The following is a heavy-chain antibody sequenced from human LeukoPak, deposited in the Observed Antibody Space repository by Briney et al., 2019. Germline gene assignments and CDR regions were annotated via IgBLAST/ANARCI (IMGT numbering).Heavy chain of an antibody. J-gene: IGHJ4*02. Sequence: SVKVSCKASGGTFSSYAISWVRQAPGQGLEWMGRTIPIFGTANYAQKFQGRVTITTDESTSTAYMELSSLRSEDTAVYYCARDPGPGVSGSIDYWGQGTLVTVSS. D-gene: IGHD5-12*01. V-gene: IGHV1-69*05. CDR2: TIPIFGTA. CDR3: ARDPGPGVSGSIDY. CDR1: GGTFSSYA.